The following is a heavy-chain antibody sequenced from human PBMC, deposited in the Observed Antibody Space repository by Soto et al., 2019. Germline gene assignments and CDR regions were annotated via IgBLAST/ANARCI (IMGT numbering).Heavy chain of an antibody. CDR1: GFTFSSYA. J-gene: IGHJ3*02. V-gene: IGHV1-3*01. CDR3: ARDGIGDCTNGVCYSLQAFDI. D-gene: IGHD2-8*01. Sequence: GGSLRLSCAASGFTFSSYAMHWVRQAPGQRLEWMGWINAGNGNTKYSQKFQGRVTITRDTSASTAYMELSSLRSEDTAVYYCARDGIGDCTNGVCYSLQAFDIWGQGTMVTVSS. CDR2: INAGNGNT.